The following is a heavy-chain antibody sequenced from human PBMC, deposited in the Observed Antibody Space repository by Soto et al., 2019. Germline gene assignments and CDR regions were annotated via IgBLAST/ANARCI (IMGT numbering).Heavy chain of an antibody. V-gene: IGHV4-39*01. CDR1: GGSISSSSYY. J-gene: IGHJ3*02. Sequence: SETLSLTCTVSGGSISSSSYYWGWIRQPPGKGLEWIGSIYYSGSTYYNPSLKSRVTISVDTSKNQFSLKLSSVTAADTAVYYCAKGPGNPFEIWGKGTMVTVSS. CDR2: IYYSGST. CDR3: AKGPGNPFEI.